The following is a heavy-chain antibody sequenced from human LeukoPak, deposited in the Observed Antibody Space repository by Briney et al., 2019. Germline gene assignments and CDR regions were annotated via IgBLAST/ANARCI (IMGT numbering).Heavy chain of an antibody. CDR3: AKEPGIAVAGKRVGNDY. CDR2: TSSSDAGT. D-gene: IGHD6-19*01. V-gene: IGHV3-23*01. Sequence: PGGSLRLSCAASGFTFSSYSMSWVRQAPGKGLEWVSATSSSDAGTYYADSVKGRFTISRDNSKNTLYLQMNSLRAEDTAVYYCAKEPGIAVAGKRVGNDYWGQGTLVTVSS. J-gene: IGHJ4*02. CDR1: GFTFSSYS.